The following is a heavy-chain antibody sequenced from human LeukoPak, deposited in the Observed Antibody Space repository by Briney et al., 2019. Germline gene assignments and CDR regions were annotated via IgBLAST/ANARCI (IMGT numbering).Heavy chain of an antibody. V-gene: IGHV5-51*01. Sequence: GESLKISCKSSGYSFTSYWIGWVRQMPGKGLEWMGIIYPGDSDTRYSPSFQGQVTISADKSISTAYLQWSSLKASDTAMYYCARLRRYCSSTSCYGYFDYWGQGTLVTVSS. CDR2: IYPGDSDT. CDR1: GYSFTSYW. D-gene: IGHD2-2*01. J-gene: IGHJ4*02. CDR3: ARLRRYCSSTSCYGYFDY.